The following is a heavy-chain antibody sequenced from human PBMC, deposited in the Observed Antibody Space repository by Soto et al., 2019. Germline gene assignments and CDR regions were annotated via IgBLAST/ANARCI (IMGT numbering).Heavy chain of an antibody. V-gene: IGHV1-18*01. CDR3: ARSIAAAVDLDY. D-gene: IGHD6-13*01. Sequence: QVQLVQSGAEVKKPGASVKVSCKASGYTFSSYGISWVRQAPGQGLEWMGWISAYNGNTNYAQKLQGRVTMTTDTYTSTAYMEVRRLRSDDTAVYYCARSIAAAVDLDYWGQGTLVTVSS. J-gene: IGHJ4*02. CDR1: GYTFSSYG. CDR2: ISAYNGNT.